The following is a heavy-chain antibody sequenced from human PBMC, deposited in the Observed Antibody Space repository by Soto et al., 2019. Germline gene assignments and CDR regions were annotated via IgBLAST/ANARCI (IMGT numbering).Heavy chain of an antibody. Sequence: SEILSLTCTVSGGSISSSSYYWGWIRQPPGKGLEWIGSIYYSGSTYYNPSLKSRVTISVDTSKNQFSLKLSSVTAADTAVYYCAGSIFGVVIDWFDPWGQGTLVTVSS. J-gene: IGHJ5*02. D-gene: IGHD3-3*01. V-gene: IGHV4-39*01. CDR2: IYYSGST. CDR1: GGSISSSSYY. CDR3: AGSIFGVVIDWFDP.